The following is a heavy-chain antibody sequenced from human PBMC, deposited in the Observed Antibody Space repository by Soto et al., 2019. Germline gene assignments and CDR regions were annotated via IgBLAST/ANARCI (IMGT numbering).Heavy chain of an antibody. CDR1: GFTFSSYS. V-gene: IGHV3-48*02. D-gene: IGHD2-21*02. CDR2: ISSSSSTI. Sequence: SGGSLRLSCAASGFTFSSYSMNWVRQAPGKGLEWVSYISSSSSTIYYADSVKGRFTISRDNAKNSLYLQMNSLRDEDTAVYYCARDASCGGDCPDAFDIWGQGTMVTVSS. CDR3: ARDASCGGDCPDAFDI. J-gene: IGHJ3*02.